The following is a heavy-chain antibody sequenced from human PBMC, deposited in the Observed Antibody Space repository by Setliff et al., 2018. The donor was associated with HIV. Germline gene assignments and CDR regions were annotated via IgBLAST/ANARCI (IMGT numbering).Heavy chain of an antibody. Sequence: VASVKVSCKASGYTFISYGISWVRQAPGQGLEWMGWISAYNGNTNYAQKLQGRVTMTTDTSTSTAYMGLRSLRSDDTAVYYSARESNSASSSSGWYLPDYWGQGTLVTVSS. V-gene: IGHV1-18*01. CDR3: ARESNSASSSSGWYLPDY. CDR2: ISAYNGNT. CDR1: GYTFISYG. D-gene: IGHD6-19*01. J-gene: IGHJ4*02.